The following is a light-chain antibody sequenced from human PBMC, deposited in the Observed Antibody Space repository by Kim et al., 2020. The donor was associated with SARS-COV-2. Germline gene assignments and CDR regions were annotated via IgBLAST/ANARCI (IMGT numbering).Light chain of an antibody. CDR1: QGISSY. CDR3: QQYYTYPLT. V-gene: IGKV1-8*01. J-gene: IGKJ4*02. Sequence: ASTGDKVNITCRASQGISSYLAWYQQKPGDAPNLLIHAASILQTGVPSRFSASGSGTDFTLTISCLQSDDIASYYCQQYYTYPLTFGGGTKVDIK. CDR2: AAS.